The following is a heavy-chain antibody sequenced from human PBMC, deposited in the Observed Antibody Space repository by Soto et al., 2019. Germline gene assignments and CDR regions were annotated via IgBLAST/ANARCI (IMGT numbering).Heavy chain of an antibody. J-gene: IGHJ5*02. D-gene: IGHD6-13*01. CDR1: GVTFSSYW. CDR3: ARRYSSSWSGFDP. CDR2: IKQDGSEK. V-gene: IGHV3-7*01. Sequence: GGSLRLSCAASGVTFSSYWMSWVRQAPGKGLEWVANIKQDGSEKYYVDSVKGRFTISRDNAKNSLYLQMNSLRVEDMAVYYCARRYSSSWSGFDPWGQGTLVTVSS.